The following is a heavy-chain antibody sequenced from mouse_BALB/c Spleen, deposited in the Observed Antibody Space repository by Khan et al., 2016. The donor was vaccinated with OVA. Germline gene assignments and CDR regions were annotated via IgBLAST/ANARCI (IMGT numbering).Heavy chain of an antibody. D-gene: IGHD2-14*01. CDR2: IYPFNDAT. V-gene: IGHV1S136*01. CDR1: GYTFTSYV. J-gene: IGHJ2*01. Sequence: VQLQQSGPELVKPGASVKMSCKASGYTFTSYVLHWLRQKPGQGLEWIGYIYPFNDATKYNEKFKGEATLTYDKSSTTAYMELSSLTSEDSACYYCAIHYRYDVYFDYWGQGTTLTVSS. CDR3: AIHYRYDVYFDY.